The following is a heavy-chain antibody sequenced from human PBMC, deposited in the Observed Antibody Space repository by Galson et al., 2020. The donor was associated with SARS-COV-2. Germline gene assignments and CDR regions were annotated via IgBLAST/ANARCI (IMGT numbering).Heavy chain of an antibody. D-gene: IGHD3-22*01. Sequence: ASETLSLTCTVSGGSISSSSYYWGWIRQPPGKGLEWIGSIYYSGSTYYNPSLKSRVTISVDTSKNQFSLKLSSVTAADTAVYYCARHAYYYDSSGYLAMGIDYWGQGTLVTVSS. CDR3: ARHAYYYDSSGYLAMGIDY. J-gene: IGHJ4*02. V-gene: IGHV4-39*01. CDR1: GGSISSSSYY. CDR2: IYYSGST.